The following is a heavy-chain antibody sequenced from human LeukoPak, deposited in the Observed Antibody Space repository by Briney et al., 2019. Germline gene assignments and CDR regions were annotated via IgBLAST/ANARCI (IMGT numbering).Heavy chain of an antibody. CDR3: AKWGGYSGDNFVLY. J-gene: IGHJ4*02. V-gene: IGHV4-39*01. CDR2: IYYSGST. CDR1: GGSISRSSYY. D-gene: IGHD5-12*01. Sequence: SETLSLTCTVSGGSISRSSYYWGWIRQPPGKGLEWIVSIYYSGSTYYNPSLKSRVTISVDTSKNQFSLKLSSVTAADTAVYYCAKWGGYSGDNFVLYWGQGTLVTVSP.